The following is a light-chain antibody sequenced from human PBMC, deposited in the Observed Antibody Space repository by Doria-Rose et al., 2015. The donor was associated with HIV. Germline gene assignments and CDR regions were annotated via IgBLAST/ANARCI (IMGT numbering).Light chain of an antibody. CDR1: QSVSTD. J-gene: IGKJ5*01. CDR2: GAS. CDR3: HQYNNWPT. V-gene: IGKV3-15*01. Sequence: EIVLTQSPETLSVSPGESATLSCRASQSVSTDLAWYQHNPGQAPRLLIWGASTRATGIPARFSGSGSGTEFTLTISSLQPEDFAIYFCHQYNNWPTFGQGTRLDIK.